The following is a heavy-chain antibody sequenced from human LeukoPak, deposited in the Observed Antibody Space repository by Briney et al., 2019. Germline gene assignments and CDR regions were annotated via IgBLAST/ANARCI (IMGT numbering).Heavy chain of an antibody. CDR3: ATDQGDYAFDY. Sequence: ASVTVSCTVSGYTLTELSMHWVRQAPGKGLEWMGGLDPEDGETIYAQKFQGRVTMTEDTSTDTAYMELSSLRSEDTAVYYCATDQGDYAFDYWGQGTLVTVSS. J-gene: IGHJ4*02. CDR2: LDPEDGET. V-gene: IGHV1-24*01. D-gene: IGHD4-17*01. CDR1: GYTLTELS.